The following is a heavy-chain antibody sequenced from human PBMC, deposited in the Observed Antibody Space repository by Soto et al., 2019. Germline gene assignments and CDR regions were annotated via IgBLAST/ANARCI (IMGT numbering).Heavy chain of an antibody. CDR3: ATGEYYYDSSGYYYC. V-gene: IGHV3-21*01. J-gene: IGHJ4*02. Sequence: EVQLVESGGGLVKPGGSLRLSCAASGFTFSSYSMNWVRQAPGKGLEWVSSISSSSSYIYYADSVKGRFTISRDNAKNSLYLQMNSLRAEDMAVYYCATGEYYYDSSGYYYCWGQGTLVTVSS. D-gene: IGHD3-22*01. CDR2: ISSSSSYI. CDR1: GFTFSSYS.